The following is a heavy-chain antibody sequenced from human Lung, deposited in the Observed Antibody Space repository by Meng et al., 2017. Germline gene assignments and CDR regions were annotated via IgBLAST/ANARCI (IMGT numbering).Heavy chain of an antibody. CDR2: ISNNGDT. J-gene: IGHJ4*02. CDR3: ARDCCSEIGPIDY. D-gene: IGHD2-15*01. Sequence: EIQLLGSGGGLVQAGESLSLSCRTSGFTFSNFGMSWVRQAPGKGLEWVATISNNGDTHYADSMMGRFIISRDDSKNTLYLQVSSLRAEDTAVYYCARDCCSEIGPIDYWGQGTLVTVSS. V-gene: IGHV3-23*01. CDR1: GFTFSNFG.